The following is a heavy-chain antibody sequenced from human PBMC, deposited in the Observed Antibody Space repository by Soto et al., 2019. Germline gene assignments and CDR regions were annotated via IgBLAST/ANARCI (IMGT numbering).Heavy chain of an antibody. CDR2: SFGSSATI. J-gene: IGHJ4*02. V-gene: IGHV3-9*01. D-gene: IGHD2-21*01. CDR1: GFPFQQNV. CDR3: IGEVSNCGIDY. Sequence: EVQLVESGGGLVQPGRSLRLACVASGFPFQQNVMHWIQQSPGKGLEWVSGSFGSSATIGYADSVKGRFTVSRDNAKNSMYLEMKSLRLEDTAMYYCIGEVSNCGIDYWGQGTLVTVSS.